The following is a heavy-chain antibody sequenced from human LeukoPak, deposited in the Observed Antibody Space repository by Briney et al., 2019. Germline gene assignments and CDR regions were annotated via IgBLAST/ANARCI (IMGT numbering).Heavy chain of an antibody. J-gene: IGHJ6*03. CDR2: ISYDGSNK. V-gene: IGHV3-30*04. Sequence: GGSLRLSCAASGFTFSSYAMHWVRQAPGKGLEWVAVISYDGSNKYYADSVKGRFTISRDNSKNTLYLQMNSLRAEDTAVYYCARDAHPPSQWLGYYYYYYYMDVWGKGTTVTVSS. CDR3: ARDAHPPSQWLGYYYYYYYMDV. CDR1: GFTFSSYA. D-gene: IGHD6-19*01.